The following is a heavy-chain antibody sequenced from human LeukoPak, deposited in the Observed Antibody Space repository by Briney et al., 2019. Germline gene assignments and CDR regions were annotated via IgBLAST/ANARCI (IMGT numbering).Heavy chain of an antibody. V-gene: IGHV4-59*01. CDR2: ISYSGST. CDR3: ARTYRYGSFPVYHFYMDV. CDR1: ACSISGFF. J-gene: IGHJ6*03. Sequence: SETLSLTCTVSACSISGFFWSWIRQPPGKGLEWIWYISYSGSTNYNPSLKSRVTISADTSKNQVSLKLSSVTAADTAVYYCARTYRYGSFPVYHFYMDVWGKGTTVTVSS. D-gene: IGHD5-18*01.